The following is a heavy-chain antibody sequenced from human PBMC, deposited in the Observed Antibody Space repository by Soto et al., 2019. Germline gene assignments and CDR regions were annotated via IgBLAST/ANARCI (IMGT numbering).Heavy chain of an antibody. CDR1: GGSISSGGYY. V-gene: IGHV4-31*03. CDR3: ARDGAYCGGDCYPPDAFDI. D-gene: IGHD2-21*02. CDR2: IYYSGST. Sequence: QVQLQESGPGLVKPSQTLSLTCTVSGGSISSGGYYWSWIRQHPGKGLEWIGYIYYSGSTYYNPSLKSRVTISVDTSKNQFSLKLSSVTAADTAVYYCARDGAYCGGDCYPPDAFDIWGQGTMVTVSS. J-gene: IGHJ3*02.